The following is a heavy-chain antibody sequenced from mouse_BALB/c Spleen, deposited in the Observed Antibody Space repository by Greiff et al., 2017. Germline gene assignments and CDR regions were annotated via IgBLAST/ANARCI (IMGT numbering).Heavy chain of an antibody. Sequence: VQLQQSGAELARPGASVKMSCKASGYTFTSYTMHWVKQRPGQGLEWIGYINPSSGYTNYNQKFKDKATLTADKSSSTAYMQLSSLTSEDSAVYYGVPNYYGSSYVFAYGGQGTLVTVAA. CDR2: INPSSGYT. J-gene: IGHJ3*01. D-gene: IGHD1-1*01. CDR1: GYTFTSYT. CDR3: VPNYYGSSYVFAY. V-gene: IGHV1-4*01.